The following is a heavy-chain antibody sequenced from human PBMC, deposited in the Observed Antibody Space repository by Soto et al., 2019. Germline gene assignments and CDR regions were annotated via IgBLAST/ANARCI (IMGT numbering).Heavy chain of an antibody. V-gene: IGHV3-72*01. J-gene: IGHJ4*02. Sequence: EVQLVESGGGLVQPGGSLRLSCVASGLSISDYYMDWVRQAPGKEMEWIGRSRDKTRGYSTEFAASVKGRFTVSIDDSKNSLYLQLNSMKTDDTAVYYCIRSQQLVMGHYYFDSWGQGTLVTVSS. CDR1: GLSISDYY. CDR2: SRDKTRGYST. CDR3: IRSQQLVMGHYYFDS. D-gene: IGHD6-13*01.